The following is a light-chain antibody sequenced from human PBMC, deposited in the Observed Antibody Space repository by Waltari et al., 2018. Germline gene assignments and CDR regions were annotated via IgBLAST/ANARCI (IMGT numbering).Light chain of an antibody. CDR3: QQYNNWPPVFT. J-gene: IGKJ3*01. CDR2: GAS. Sequence: IVMTQSPATLSVSPGERATLSCRASQSNSSNLAWYQQRPGQAPRLLIYGASNRATGIPARFSGSGSGTEFTLTISSLQSEDLAVYYCQQYNNWPPVFTFGPGTKVDIK. V-gene: IGKV3-15*01. CDR1: QSNSSN.